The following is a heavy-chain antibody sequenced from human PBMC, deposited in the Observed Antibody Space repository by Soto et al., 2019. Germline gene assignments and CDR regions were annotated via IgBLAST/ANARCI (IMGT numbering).Heavy chain of an antibody. V-gene: IGHV4-59*01. CDR1: GGSISSYY. D-gene: IGHD3-10*01. J-gene: IGHJ4*02. Sequence: HVQLQESRPGLVKPSETLSLTCTVSGGSISSYYWSWIRQPPGKGLEWIGYIYYSGSTNYNPSLKSRVTISVDTSKNQCSLKLSSVTAADTAVYYCVGGVFPIQRYGSLHNWGQGTLIPVSS. CDR3: VGGVFPIQRYGSLHN. CDR2: IYYSGST.